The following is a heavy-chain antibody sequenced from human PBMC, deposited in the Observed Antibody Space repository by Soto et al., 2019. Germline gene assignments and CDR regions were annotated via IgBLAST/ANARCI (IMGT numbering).Heavy chain of an antibody. Sequence: ETLSLTCSVSGFSVSSYYWMWIRQPPGKGLEWIGYINGGSTTYSPSLKSRVTISLDTSKNQFSLKLNSMTAADTAVYYCARHREADHSGPGALVTVSS. CDR3: ARHREADH. CDR2: INGGST. V-gene: IGHV4-59*08. CDR1: GFSVSSYY. J-gene: IGHJ4*02. D-gene: IGHD1-26*01.